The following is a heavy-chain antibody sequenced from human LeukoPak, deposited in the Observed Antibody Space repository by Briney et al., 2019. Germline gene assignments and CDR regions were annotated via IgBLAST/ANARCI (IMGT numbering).Heavy chain of an antibody. D-gene: IGHD3-9*01. CDR3: ARVLSAFDI. J-gene: IGHJ3*02. CDR2: ICGSCGST. V-gene: IGHV3-23*01. Sequence: GGSLRLSCAASGFTFSSYVMNWVRQAPGKGLEWVSGICGSCGSTYYADSVKGRFTISRDNAKNSLYLQMNSLRAEDTAVYYCARVLSAFDIWGQGTMVTVSS. CDR1: GFTFSSYV.